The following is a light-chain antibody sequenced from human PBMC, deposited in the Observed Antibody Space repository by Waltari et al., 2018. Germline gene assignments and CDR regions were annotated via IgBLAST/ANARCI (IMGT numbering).Light chain of an antibody. CDR2: GAS. Sequence: EIVMTQSPATLSVSPGERATLSCRASQSISSNLAWYQQIPGQAPRRLIYGASTRATGIPARFIGSGSGTGFTLTISSLQSEDFAVYYCQQYNKWTLTFGPGTKVDIK. CDR3: QQYNKWTLT. V-gene: IGKV3-15*01. J-gene: IGKJ3*01. CDR1: QSISSN.